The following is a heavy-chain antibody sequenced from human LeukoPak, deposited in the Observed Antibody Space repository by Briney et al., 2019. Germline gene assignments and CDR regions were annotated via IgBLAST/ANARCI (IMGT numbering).Heavy chain of an antibody. CDR3: ARALYYYDSSGYQPIDY. Sequence: GGSLRLSCAASGFTFSSYSLNWVPQAPGKGLEWVSSISSSSSYIYYADSVKGRFTISRDNAKNSLYLQMNSVRAEDTAVYYCARALYYYDSSGYQPIDYWGQGTLVTVSS. CDR2: ISSSSSYI. V-gene: IGHV3-21*01. D-gene: IGHD3-22*01. CDR1: GFTFSSYS. J-gene: IGHJ4*02.